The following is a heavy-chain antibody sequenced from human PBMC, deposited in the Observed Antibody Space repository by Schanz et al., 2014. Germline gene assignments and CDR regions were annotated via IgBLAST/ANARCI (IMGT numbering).Heavy chain of an antibody. V-gene: IGHV4-34*01. CDR1: GFAFDTYW. J-gene: IGHJ6*02. CDR2: ISYNGGA. Sequence: VQLVESGGGLVQPGGSLRLSCAASGFAFDTYWMSWIRQPPGKGLEWIGEISYNGGANNPSLQGRVTISGDTSKKEVSLTLRSVTAADTAVYYCVVGDVGAHSYFYYGMEVWGQGTTVTVSS. CDR3: VVGDVGAHSYFYYGMEV. D-gene: IGHD3-16*01.